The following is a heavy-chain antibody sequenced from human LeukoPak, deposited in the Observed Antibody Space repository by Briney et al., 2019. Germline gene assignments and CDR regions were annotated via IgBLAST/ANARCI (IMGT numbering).Heavy chain of an antibody. CDR1: GYTFTAYY. V-gene: IGHV1-2*02. Sequence: APVKVSCKAPGYTFTAYYMHWVRQAPGQGLEWVGWINSGSGDTNYAQRFQGRVTVTRDTSISTTYMEVYNLKSDDTAVYYCVREARAAADYWGQGTLVTVSS. CDR2: INSGSGDT. J-gene: IGHJ4*02. D-gene: IGHD2-15*01. CDR3: VREARAAADY.